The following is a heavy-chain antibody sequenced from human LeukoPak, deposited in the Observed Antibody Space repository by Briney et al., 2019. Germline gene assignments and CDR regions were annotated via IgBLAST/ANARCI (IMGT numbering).Heavy chain of an antibody. D-gene: IGHD3-10*01. Sequence: SETLSLTCTVSGGSISSYYWSWIRQPPGKGLEWIGYIYYSGSTNYNPSLKSRVTISVDPSKNQFSLKLSSVTAADTAVYYCARDLGGSGSYLDYWGQGTLVTVSS. CDR2: IYYSGST. J-gene: IGHJ4*02. CDR3: ARDLGGSGSYLDY. CDR1: GGSISSYY. V-gene: IGHV4-59*01.